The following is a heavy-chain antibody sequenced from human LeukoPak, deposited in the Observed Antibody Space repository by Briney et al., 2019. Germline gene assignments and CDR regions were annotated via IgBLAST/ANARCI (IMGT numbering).Heavy chain of an antibody. J-gene: IGHJ4*02. CDR3: AKDVSPLTIFGVVTHSPYYFDY. CDR1: GFTLSSYA. Sequence: GGSLRLSCAASGFTLSSYAMSWVRQAPGEGLERVPAISGSDGNTYYADSVKGRFTISRDNSKNTVYLQMNSLRAEDTAVYYCAKDVSPLTIFGVVTHSPYYFDYWGQGTLVTVSS. D-gene: IGHD3-3*01. CDR2: ISGSDGNT. V-gene: IGHV3-23*01.